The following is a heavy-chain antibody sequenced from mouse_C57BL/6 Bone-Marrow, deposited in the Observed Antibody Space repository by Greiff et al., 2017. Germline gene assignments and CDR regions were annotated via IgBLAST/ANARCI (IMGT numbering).Heavy chain of an antibody. J-gene: IGHJ2*01. CDR3: TTSGIFDY. Sequence: EVKLQESGAELVRPGASVKLSCTASGFNIKDDYMHWVKQRPEQGLEWIGWIDPENGDTEYASKFQGKATITADTSSNTAYLQLSSLTSEDTAVYYCTTSGIFDYWGQGTTLTVSS. CDR1: GFNIKDDY. D-gene: IGHD4-1*01. V-gene: IGHV14-4*01. CDR2: IDPENGDT.